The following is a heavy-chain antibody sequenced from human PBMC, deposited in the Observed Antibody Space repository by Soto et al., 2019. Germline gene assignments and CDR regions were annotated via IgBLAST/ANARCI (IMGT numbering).Heavy chain of an antibody. CDR2: ISGSGGST. Sequence: GGSLRLSCAASGFTFSSYAMSWVRQAPGKGLEWVSAISGSGGSTYYADSVQGRFTISRDNSKNTLYLQMNSLRAEDTAVYYCAKDQYSYYYDSSGYYYYFDYCGKGT. CDR3: AKDQYSYYYDSSGYYYYFDY. J-gene: IGHJ4*02. CDR1: GFTFSSYA. D-gene: IGHD3-22*01. V-gene: IGHV3-23*01.